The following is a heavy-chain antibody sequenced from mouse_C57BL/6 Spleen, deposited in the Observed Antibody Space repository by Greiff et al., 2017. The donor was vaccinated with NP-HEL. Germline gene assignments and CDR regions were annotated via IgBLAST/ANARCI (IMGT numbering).Heavy chain of an antibody. D-gene: IGHD1-1*01. J-gene: IGHJ1*03. Sequence: EVQLVESGGGLVQPGGSLSLSCAASGFTFTDYYISWVRQPPGKALEWLGFIRNKANGYTTEYSASVKGRFTISRDNSQSILYLQMNALRAEDSATYYCAIYRDYCSSYWYFDVWGTGTTVTVSS. CDR1: GFTFTDYY. CDR3: AIYRDYCSSYWYFDV. V-gene: IGHV7-3*01. CDR2: IRNKANGYTT.